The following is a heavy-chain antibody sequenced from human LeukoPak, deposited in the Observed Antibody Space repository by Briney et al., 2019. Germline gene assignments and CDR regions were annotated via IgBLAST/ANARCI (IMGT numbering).Heavy chain of an antibody. V-gene: IGHV3-30*03. CDR2: ISNDGSRK. J-gene: IGHJ4*02. CDR3: ARGEIAAAAGY. D-gene: IGHD6-13*01. Sequence: GGSLRLSCAPSGFTFSRHGMHWVRQAPGKGLEWVAIISNDGSRKYYAHSVEGRFTISRDNSMNTLYLQMDSLRAEDTAVYYCARGEIAAAAGYWGQGTLVTVSS. CDR1: GFTFSRHG.